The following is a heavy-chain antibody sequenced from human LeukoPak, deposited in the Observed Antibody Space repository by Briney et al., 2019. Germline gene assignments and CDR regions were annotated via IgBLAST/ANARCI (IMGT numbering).Heavy chain of an antibody. CDR3: ARGRVTLAAAGTRNWFDP. CDR1: GYTFTSYG. J-gene: IGHJ5*02. Sequence: VASVKVSCMASGYTFTSYGISWVRQAPGQGLEWMGWISAYNGNTNYAQKLQGRVTMTTDTSTSTAYMELRSLRSDDTAVYYCARGRVTLAAAGTRNWFDPWGQGTLVTASS. V-gene: IGHV1-18*04. D-gene: IGHD6-13*01. CDR2: ISAYNGNT.